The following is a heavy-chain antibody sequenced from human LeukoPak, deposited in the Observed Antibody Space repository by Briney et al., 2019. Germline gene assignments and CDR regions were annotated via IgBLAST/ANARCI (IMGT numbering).Heavy chain of an antibody. V-gene: IGHV3-15*01. Sequence: PGGSLRLSCAASGFTFSSAWMSWVRQAPGKGLEWVGRIKSKTDGGTTDYAAPVKGRFTISRDDSKNTLYLQMNSLKTEDTAVYYCTTDGSIAALSSRPDLDYWGQGTLVTVSS. CDR2: IKSKTDGGTT. J-gene: IGHJ4*02. D-gene: IGHD6-6*01. CDR3: TTDGSIAALSSRPDLDY. CDR1: GFTFSSAW.